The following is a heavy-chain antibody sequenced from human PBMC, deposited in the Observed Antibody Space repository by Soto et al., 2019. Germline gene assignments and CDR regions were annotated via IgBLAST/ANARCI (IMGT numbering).Heavy chain of an antibody. J-gene: IGHJ3*02. D-gene: IGHD3-16*01. V-gene: IGHV3-23*01. CDR3: AKGGYYSLFDI. CDR2: ISGSGGRT. Sequence: GGSLRLSGVASGFPFSSYAMSWVRQTPGKGLEWVSGISGSGGRTYYADSVKGRFTISRDNSNNTLSLQMHILRVEDTAVYFCAKGGYYSLFDIWGQGTVVTVSS. CDR1: GFPFSSYA.